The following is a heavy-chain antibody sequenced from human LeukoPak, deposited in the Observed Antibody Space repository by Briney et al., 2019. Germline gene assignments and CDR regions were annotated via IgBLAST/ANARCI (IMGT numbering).Heavy chain of an antibody. Sequence: GGSLRLSCAASGFTFSSYAMHWVRQAPGKGLEWVAVISYDGSNKYYADSVKGRFTISRDNSKNTLYLQMNSLRAEDTAVYYCARVYGDSYYFDYWGQGTLVTVSS. J-gene: IGHJ4*02. CDR1: GFTFSSYA. CDR3: ARVYGDSYYFDY. CDR2: ISYDGSNK. V-gene: IGHV3-30*14. D-gene: IGHD4-17*01.